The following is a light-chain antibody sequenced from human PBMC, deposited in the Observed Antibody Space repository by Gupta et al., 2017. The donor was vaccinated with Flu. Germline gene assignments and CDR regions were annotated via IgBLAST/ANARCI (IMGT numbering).Light chain of an antibody. CDR2: QDS. V-gene: IGLV3-1*01. J-gene: IGLJ2*01. CDR3: QAWDSSTAV. CDR1: KLADQY. Sequence: SYELTQPPSVSVSPGQTATIHCSGNKLADQYACWYQQKPGQSPLLVIYQDSKRPSGIPERFSGSNSGNTATLTIIGTQAVDEAYYYCQAWDSSTAVFGGGTKRTVL.